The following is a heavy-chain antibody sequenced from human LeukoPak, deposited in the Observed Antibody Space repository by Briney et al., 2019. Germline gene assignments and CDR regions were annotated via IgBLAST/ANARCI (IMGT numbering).Heavy chain of an antibody. CDR2: VYNSGRS. V-gene: IGHV4-39*01. J-gene: IGHJ4*02. CDR1: GDSISTSNFY. CDR3: AAPRFDFWSGSWGF. Sequence: SETLSLTCTVTGDSISTSNFYWGWLRQPPGKGLEWIGSVYNSGRSYYKPSLKSRVTISVDTSKKQFSLNLSSVTAADTAIYYCAAPRFDFWSGSWGFWGQGTPVTVSS. D-gene: IGHD3-3*01.